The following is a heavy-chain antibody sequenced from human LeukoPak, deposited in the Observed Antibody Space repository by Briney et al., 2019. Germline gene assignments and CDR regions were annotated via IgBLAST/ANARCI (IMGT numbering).Heavy chain of an antibody. V-gene: IGHV3-11*01. J-gene: IGHJ4*02. CDR2: ISSSGSTI. D-gene: IGHD6-19*01. Sequence: GGSLRLSCAASGFTFSDYYMSWIRQAPGKGLEWVSYISSSGSTIYYADSVKGRFTISRDNAKNSLYLQMNSLRAEDTAVYYRARDLWLVNMIDYWGQGTLVTVSS. CDR1: GFTFSDYY. CDR3: ARDLWLVNMIDY.